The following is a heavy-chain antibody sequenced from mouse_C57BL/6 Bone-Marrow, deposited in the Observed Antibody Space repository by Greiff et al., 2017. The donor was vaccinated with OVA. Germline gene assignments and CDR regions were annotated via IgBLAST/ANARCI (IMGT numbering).Heavy chain of an antibody. CDR3: ARDTDYGHFDY. CDR2: ISDGGSYT. CDR1: GFTFSSYA. J-gene: IGHJ2*01. D-gene: IGHD2-4*01. Sequence: DVQLQESGGGLVKPGGSLKLSCAASGFTFSSYAMSWVRQTPEKRLEWVATISDGGSYTYYPDNVKGRFTISRDNAKNNLYLQMSHLKSEDTAMYYCARDTDYGHFDYWGQGTTLTVSS. V-gene: IGHV5-4*01.